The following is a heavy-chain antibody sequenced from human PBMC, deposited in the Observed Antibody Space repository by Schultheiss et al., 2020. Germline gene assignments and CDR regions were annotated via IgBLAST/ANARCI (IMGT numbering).Heavy chain of an antibody. CDR2: MNPNSGNT. Sequence: ASVKVSCKASGGTFSSYAISWVRQAPGQGLEWMGWMNPNSGNTGYAQKFQGWVTMTRDTSISTAYMELSSLNSEDTAVYFCARDIYDFPKVGYFYYGLDVWGLGTTVTVAS. V-gene: IGHV1-8*02. J-gene: IGHJ6*02. CDR3: ARDIYDFPKVGYFYYGLDV. CDR1: GGTFSSYA. D-gene: IGHD5/OR15-5a*01.